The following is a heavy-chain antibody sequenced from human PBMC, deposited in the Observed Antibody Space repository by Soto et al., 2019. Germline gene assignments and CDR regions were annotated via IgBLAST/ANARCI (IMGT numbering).Heavy chain of an antibody. Sequence: ETLSLTCAVYGGSFSGYYWSWIRQPPGKGLEWIGEINHSGSTNYNPSLKSRVTISVDTSKNQFSLKLSSVTAADTAVYYCARDSEGYCSGGSCYSGLDYWGQGTLVTVSS. CDR2: INHSGST. J-gene: IGHJ4*02. V-gene: IGHV4-34*01. CDR3: ARDSEGYCSGGSCYSGLDY. D-gene: IGHD2-15*01. CDR1: GGSFSGYY.